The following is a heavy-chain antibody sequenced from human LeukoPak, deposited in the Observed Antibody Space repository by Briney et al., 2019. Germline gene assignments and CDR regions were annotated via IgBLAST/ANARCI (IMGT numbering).Heavy chain of an antibody. CDR1: GLTFSRYS. D-gene: IGHD3-10*01. CDR2: IKQDGSEK. V-gene: IGHV3-7*03. CDR3: AKSPSNYYGSGRLIDY. J-gene: IGHJ4*02. Sequence: GGSLRLSCAASGLTFSRYSMNWVRQAPGKGLEWVANIKQDGSEKYYVDSVKGRFTISRDNSKNTLYLQMNSLRAEDTAVYYCAKSPSNYYGSGRLIDYWGQGTLVTVSS.